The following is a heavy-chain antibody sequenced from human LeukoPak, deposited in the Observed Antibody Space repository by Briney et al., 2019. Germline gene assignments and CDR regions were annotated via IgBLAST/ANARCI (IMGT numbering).Heavy chain of an antibody. J-gene: IGHJ4*02. D-gene: IGHD4-17*01. Sequence: PGGSLRLSCKGSGYSFTNYWISWVRQMPGKGLEWMGRIDPSDSHTNYSPSFQGHVTISADKSISTAYLQWSSLKASDTAMYYCAKHYGDYVAHFDYWGQGTLVTASS. CDR2: IDPSDSHT. CDR3: AKHYGDYVAHFDY. CDR1: GYSFTNYW. V-gene: IGHV5-10-1*01.